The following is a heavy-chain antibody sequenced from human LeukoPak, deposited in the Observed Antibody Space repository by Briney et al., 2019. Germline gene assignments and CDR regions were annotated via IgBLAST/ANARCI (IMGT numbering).Heavy chain of an antibody. V-gene: IGHV3-66*01. CDR3: AKDEQWLPDY. D-gene: IGHD6-19*01. CDR1: GFTVSSNY. Sequence: GGSLRLSCAASGFTVSSNYMSWVRQAPGKGLEWVSVIYSGGSTYYADSVKGRFTISRDNSKNTLCLQMNSLRAEDTAVYYCAKDEQWLPDYWGQGTLVTVSS. CDR2: IYSGGST. J-gene: IGHJ4*02.